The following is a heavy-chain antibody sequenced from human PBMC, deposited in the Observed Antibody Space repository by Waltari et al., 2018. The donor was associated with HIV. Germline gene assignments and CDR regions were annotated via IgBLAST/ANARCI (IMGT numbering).Heavy chain of an antibody. CDR1: GFTLNSVW. D-gene: IGHD3-10*01. Sequence: EVQLVESGGDLLKPGGCLRLSCAASGFTLNSVWMSWVRPAPGKGLEWVGRIKTKGDGGATDYAAAVKGRFTSSRDDSKNTVYLQMNSLKIEDTAVYYCTSEEDYGSGSHFDYWGQGTLVTVSS. CDR3: TSEEDYGSGSHFDY. J-gene: IGHJ4*02. V-gene: IGHV3-15*01. CDR2: IKTKGDGGAT.